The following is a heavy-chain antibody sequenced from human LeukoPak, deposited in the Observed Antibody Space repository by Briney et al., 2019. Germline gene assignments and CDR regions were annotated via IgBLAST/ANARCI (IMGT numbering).Heavy chain of an antibody. Sequence: NTSETLSLTCTVSGGSISSSSYYWGWIRQPPGKGLEWIGSIYYSGSTYYNPSLKSRVTISVDTSKNQFSLKLSSVTAADTAVYYCARVGQWLTIEFDYWGQGTLVTVSS. CDR1: GGSISSSSYY. V-gene: IGHV4-39*07. CDR2: IYYSGST. CDR3: ARVGQWLTIEFDY. J-gene: IGHJ4*02. D-gene: IGHD6-19*01.